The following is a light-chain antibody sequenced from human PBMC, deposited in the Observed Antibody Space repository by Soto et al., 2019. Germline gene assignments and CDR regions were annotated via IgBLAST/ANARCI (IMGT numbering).Light chain of an antibody. CDR2: GAS. J-gene: IGKJ1*01. V-gene: IGKV3-20*01. CDR1: QSVISSY. CDR3: QQYGSSWT. Sequence: EIVLTESLGTPSLSAGEIATLSCRASQSVISSYLAWYQQKPGQAPRLLIYGASSRATGIPDRFSGSGSGTDFTLTISRLEPEDFAVYYCQQYGSSWTFGQGTKVDIK.